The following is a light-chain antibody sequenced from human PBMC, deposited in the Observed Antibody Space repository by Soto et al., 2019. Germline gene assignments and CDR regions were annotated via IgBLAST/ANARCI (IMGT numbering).Light chain of an antibody. CDR1: SSDVGTYNY. CDR3: CSYAGSYTVV. CDR2: EVS. V-gene: IGLV2-11*01. J-gene: IGLJ2*01. Sequence: QSALTQPRSVSGSPGQSVTISCTGTSSDVGTYNYVSWYRQHPGKAPKLMIYEVSKRPSGVPDRFSGSKSGNTASLTISVLQAEDEADYYCCSYAGSYTVVFGGGTKLTVL.